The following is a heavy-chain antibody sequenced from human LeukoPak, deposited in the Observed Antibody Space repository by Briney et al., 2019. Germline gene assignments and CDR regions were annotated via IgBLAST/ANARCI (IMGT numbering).Heavy chain of an antibody. J-gene: IGHJ3*02. V-gene: IGHV3-23*01. CDR3: AKDQDRTMITFGGVIVTDAFDI. CDR1: GFTFSSYA. Sequence: GGSLRLSCAASGFTFSSYAMSLVRQAPGKGLEWVSAISGSGGSTYYADSVKGRFTISRDNSKNTLYLQMNSLRAEDTAVYYCAKDQDRTMITFGGVIVTDAFDIWGQGTMVTVSS. CDR2: ISGSGGST. D-gene: IGHD3-16*02.